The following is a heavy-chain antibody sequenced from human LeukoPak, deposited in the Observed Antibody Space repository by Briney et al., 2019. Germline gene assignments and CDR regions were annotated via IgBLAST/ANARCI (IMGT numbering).Heavy chain of an antibody. J-gene: IGHJ4*02. CDR3: ARLRWSEGVDY. CDR2: IYYSGST. Sequence: SETLSLTCTVSGGSLSSSSYYWGWIRQPPGKGLEWIGSIYYSGSTYYNPSLKTRVTISVDTSKNQFSLKLSSVTAADTAVYYCARLRWSEGVDYWGQGTLVTVSS. D-gene: IGHD4-23*01. CDR1: GGSLSSSSYY. V-gene: IGHV4-39*01.